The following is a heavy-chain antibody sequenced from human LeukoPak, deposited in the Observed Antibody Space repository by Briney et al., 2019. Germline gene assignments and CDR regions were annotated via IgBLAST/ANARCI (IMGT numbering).Heavy chain of an antibody. CDR1: GFTFSSYS. CDR3: ARDSVVGVPRLADY. J-gene: IGHJ4*02. CDR2: ISSSSSYI. Sequence: PGGSLRLSCAASGFTFSSYSMNWVRQAPGKGLEWVSSISSSSSYIYYADSVKGRFTISRDNAKNSLYLQMNSLRAEDTAVYYCARDSVVGVPRLADYWGQGTLVTVSS. V-gene: IGHV3-21*01. D-gene: IGHD1-26*01.